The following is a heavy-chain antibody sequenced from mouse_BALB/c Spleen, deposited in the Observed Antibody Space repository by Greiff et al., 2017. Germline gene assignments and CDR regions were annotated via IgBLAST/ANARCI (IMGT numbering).Heavy chain of an antibody. Sequence: EVKVVESGGGLVQPGGSLKLSCAASGFTFSSYGMSWVRQTPDKRLELVATINSNGGSTYYPDSVKGRFTISRDNAKNTLYLQMSSLKSEDTAMYYCARDDYDYDWFAYWGQGTLVTVSA. CDR2: INSNGGST. CDR3: ARDDYDYDWFAY. V-gene: IGHV5-6-3*01. CDR1: GFTFSSYG. D-gene: IGHD2-4*01. J-gene: IGHJ3*01.